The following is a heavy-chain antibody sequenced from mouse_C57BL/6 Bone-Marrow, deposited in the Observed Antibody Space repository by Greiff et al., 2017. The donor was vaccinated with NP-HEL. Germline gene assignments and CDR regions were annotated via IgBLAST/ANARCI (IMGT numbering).Heavy chain of an antibody. CDR1: GYTFTEST. V-gene: IGHV1-62-2*01. CDR3: ARHVLYYYGSSFYWYFDV. J-gene: IGHJ1*03. CDR2: FYPGSGSI. Sequence: LVQPGASVKLSCQASGYTFTESTIHWVKPRSGQGLEWIGWFYPGSGSIKYNEKFKDKATLTADKSSSTVYMELSRLTSEDAAVYFCARHVLYYYGSSFYWYFDVWGTGTTVTVSS. D-gene: IGHD1-1*01.